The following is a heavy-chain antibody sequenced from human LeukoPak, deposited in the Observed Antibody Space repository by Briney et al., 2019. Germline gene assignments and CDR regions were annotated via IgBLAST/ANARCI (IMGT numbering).Heavy chain of an antibody. J-gene: IGHJ6*02. D-gene: IGHD3-10*01. CDR2: ISYDGGSK. CDR1: GFTFSSYV. V-gene: IGHV3-30*18. Sequence: PGGSLRLSCAASGFTFSSYVLHWVRQAPGMGLDWVAMISYDGGSKYYAESVKGRFTISRDNSKNTLYLQMNSLRAEDTALYFCAKDYYGSESSSTGMDVWGQGTTVTVSS. CDR3: AKDYYGSESSSTGMDV.